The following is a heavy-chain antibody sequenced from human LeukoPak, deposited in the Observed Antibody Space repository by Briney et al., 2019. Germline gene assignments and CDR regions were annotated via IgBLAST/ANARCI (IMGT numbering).Heavy chain of an antibody. CDR1: GFTFSSNG. V-gene: IGHV3-48*04. CDR2: ISATGGTI. D-gene: IGHD4-17*01. J-gene: IGHJ4*02. CDR3: AKDLSGYGDPH. Sequence: GGSLRLSCAASGFTFSSNGMNWVRQAPGKGLEWVSYISATGGTIYYADSVKGRFTISRDNAKNSLYLQMNSLRVEDTALYYCAKDLSGYGDPHWGQGTLVTVSS.